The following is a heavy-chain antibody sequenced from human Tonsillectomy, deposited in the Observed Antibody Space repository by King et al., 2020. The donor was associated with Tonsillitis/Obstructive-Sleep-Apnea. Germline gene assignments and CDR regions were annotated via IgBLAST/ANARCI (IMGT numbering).Heavy chain of an antibody. CDR3: ARGDIVIVPSAIGD. CDR2: ISSSSSYI. D-gene: IGHD2-2*02. V-gene: IGHV3-21*01. Sequence: VQLVESGGGLVKPGGSLRLSCAASGFTFSSFSMNWVRQAPGKVLEWLSSISSSSSYIYYADSVKGRFTISRDNAKNSLYLQMNSLRAEDTAVYYCARGDIVIVPSAIGDWGQGTLVTVSS. J-gene: IGHJ4*02. CDR1: GFTFSSFS.